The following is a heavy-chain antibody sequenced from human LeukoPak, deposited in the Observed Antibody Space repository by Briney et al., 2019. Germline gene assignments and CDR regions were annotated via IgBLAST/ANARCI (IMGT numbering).Heavy chain of an antibody. V-gene: IGHV4-4*09. J-gene: IGHJ4*02. Sequence: PSETLSLTCTVSGGSISSYYWSWVRQPPGKGLEWIGYIYPSGSTNYNPSLESRVTISVDTSKNRFSLRLSSVTAADTAVYYCASLHSGVDYWGQGTLVTVSS. CDR3: ASLHSGVDY. D-gene: IGHD2-15*01. CDR2: IYPSGST. CDR1: GGSISSYY.